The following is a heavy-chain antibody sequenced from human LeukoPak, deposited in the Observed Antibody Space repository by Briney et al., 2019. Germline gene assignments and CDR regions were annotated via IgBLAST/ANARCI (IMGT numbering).Heavy chain of an antibody. CDR1: GYTFTSYD. Sequence: ASVKVSCKASGYTFTSYDINWVRQATGQGLEWMGWMNPNSGNTGYAQKFQGRVTMTRNTSISTAYMELSSLRSEDTAVYYCATGRRFCSSTSCSAPYYYMDVWGKGTTVTVSS. CDR2: MNPNSGNT. V-gene: IGHV1-8*01. D-gene: IGHD2-2*01. CDR3: ATGRRFCSSTSCSAPYYYMDV. J-gene: IGHJ6*03.